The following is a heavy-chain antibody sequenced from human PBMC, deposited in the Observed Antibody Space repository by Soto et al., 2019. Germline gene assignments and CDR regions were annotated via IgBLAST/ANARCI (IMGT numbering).Heavy chain of an antibody. CDR3: ATTGWYNFDY. V-gene: IGHV1-69*13. D-gene: IGHD6-19*01. Sequence: SVKVSCTASGGRFSSYAISWVRQAPGQGLEWMGGIIPIFGTANYAQKFQGRVTITADESTSTAYMELSSLRSEDTAVYYCATTGWYNFDYWGQGTLVTVSS. J-gene: IGHJ4*02. CDR1: GGRFSSYA. CDR2: IIPIFGTA.